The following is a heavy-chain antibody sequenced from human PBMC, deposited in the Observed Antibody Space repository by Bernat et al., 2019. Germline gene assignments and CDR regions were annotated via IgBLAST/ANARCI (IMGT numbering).Heavy chain of an antibody. CDR2: ISAYNGNT. V-gene: IGHV1-18*01. D-gene: IGHD1-14*01. CDR3: ARDRWAGTSPNAFDI. J-gene: IGHJ3*02. CDR1: GYTFTSYD. Sequence: QVQLVQSGAEVKKPGASVKVSCKASGYTFTSYDINWVRQATGQGLEWMGWISAYNGNTNYAQKLQGRVTMTTDTSTSTAYMELRSLRSDDTAVYYCARDRWAGTSPNAFDIWGQGTMVTVSS.